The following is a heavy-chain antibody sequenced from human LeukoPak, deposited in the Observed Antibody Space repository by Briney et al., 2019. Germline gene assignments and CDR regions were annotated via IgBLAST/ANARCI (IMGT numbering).Heavy chain of an antibody. CDR2: INHSGST. Sequence: PLETLSLTCAVYGGSFSGYYWSWIRQPPGKGLEWIGEINHSGSTNYNPSLKSRVTISVDTSKNQFSLKLSSVTAADTAVYYCARGDYDFWSGYLGYWGQGTLVTVSS. CDR3: ARGDYDFWSGYLGY. CDR1: GGSFSGYY. J-gene: IGHJ4*02. V-gene: IGHV4-34*01. D-gene: IGHD3-3*01.